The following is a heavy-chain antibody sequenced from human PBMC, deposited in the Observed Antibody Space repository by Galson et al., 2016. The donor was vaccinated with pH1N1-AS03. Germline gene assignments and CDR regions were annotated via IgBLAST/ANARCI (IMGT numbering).Heavy chain of an antibody. CDR3: ARSGSGSFYEGDF. CDR2: INPNSGGS. Sequence: SVKVSCKASGYTFTGYYMHWVRQAPGQGLEWMGWINPNSGGSNYAQKLQGRVTMTTDTSTSTAYMELRSLRSDDTAVYYCARSGSGSFYEGDFWGQGTLVSVSS. D-gene: IGHD3-10*01. V-gene: IGHV1-2*02. J-gene: IGHJ4*02. CDR1: GYTFTGYY.